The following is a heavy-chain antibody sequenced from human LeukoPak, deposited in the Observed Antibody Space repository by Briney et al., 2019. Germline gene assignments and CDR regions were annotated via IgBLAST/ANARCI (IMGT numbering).Heavy chain of an antibody. D-gene: IGHD6-19*01. V-gene: IGHV4-39*01. CDR2: IYYSWST. Sequence: PSETLSLTCTVSGGSISSSRYYWGWIRQPPGKGLEWIGNIYYSWSTYYNPSLQTRGTISVDTSKNQFSLKLTSVTAADTAVYYCARHASVDGNWPRPLDYWGQGSLVTVSS. J-gene: IGHJ4*02. CDR3: ARHASVDGNWPRPLDY. CDR1: GGSISSSRYY.